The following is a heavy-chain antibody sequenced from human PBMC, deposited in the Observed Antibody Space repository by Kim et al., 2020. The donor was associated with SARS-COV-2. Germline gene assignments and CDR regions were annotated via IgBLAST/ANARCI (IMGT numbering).Heavy chain of an antibody. J-gene: IGHJ5*02. D-gene: IGHD5-18*01. Sequence: SETLSLTCAVYGGSFSGYYWSWIRQPPGKGLEWIGEINHSGSTNYNPSLKSRVTISVDTSKNQFSLKLSSVTAADTAVYYCASRPLRGYSYGHGGFDPWGQGTLVTVSS. CDR1: GGSFSGYY. CDR2: INHSGST. CDR3: ASRPLRGYSYGHGGFDP. V-gene: IGHV4-34*01.